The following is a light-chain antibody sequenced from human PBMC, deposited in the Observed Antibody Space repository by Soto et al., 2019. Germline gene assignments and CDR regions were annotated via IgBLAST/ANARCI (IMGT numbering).Light chain of an antibody. CDR1: SGHGSYA. CDR2: LNSDGSH. J-gene: IGLJ2*01. V-gene: IGLV4-69*01. Sequence: QSVLTQSPSASASLGASVKLTGTLSSGHGSYAIAWHQQQPEKGPRYLMKLNSDGSHSKGDGIPDRFSGSSSGAERYLTISSLQSEDEADYYCQTWGTGIHVFGGGTKLTVL. CDR3: QTWGTGIHV.